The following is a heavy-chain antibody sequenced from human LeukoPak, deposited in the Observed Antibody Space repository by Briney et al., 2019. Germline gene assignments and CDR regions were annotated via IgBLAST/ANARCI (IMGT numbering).Heavy chain of an antibody. CDR3: ATYQSLGY. V-gene: IGHV3-48*01. CDR2: ISSSSSTI. Sequence: PGGSLRLSCAASGFTFTSYGMNWVRQAPGKGLEWLSYISSSSSTIYYADSVKGRFTISRDNGKNSLSLQMNSLRAEDTAVNYCATYQSLGYWGQGTLVTVSS. D-gene: IGHD2-2*01. CDR1: GFTFTSYG. J-gene: IGHJ4*02.